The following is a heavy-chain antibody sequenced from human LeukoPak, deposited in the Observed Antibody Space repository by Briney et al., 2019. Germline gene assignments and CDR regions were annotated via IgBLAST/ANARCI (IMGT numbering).Heavy chain of an antibody. D-gene: IGHD5-18*01. CDR1: GFTFSNYA. CDR3: ARRRGYSYGYVDY. J-gene: IGHJ4*02. V-gene: IGHV3-23*01. Sequence: GGSLRLSCAASGFTFSNYAMSWGRQAPGKGLEWVSAISGSGGTTYYADSVKGRFTICRDNSKTTMYLQMNSMRAADTAVYYCARRRGYSYGYVDYWGQGTLATVSS. CDR2: ISGSGGTT.